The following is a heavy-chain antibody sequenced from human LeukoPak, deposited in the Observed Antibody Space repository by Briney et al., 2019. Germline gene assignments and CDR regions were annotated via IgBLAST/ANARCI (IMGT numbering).Heavy chain of an antibody. J-gene: IGHJ4*02. CDR3: AREDSLSHYFDY. Sequence: GGSLILSCAASGFTVSSNYMNWVRQAPGKGLEWVSIIYSGGTTYYADSVKGRFTISRDNSKNTPYLQMNSLRAEDTAVYYCAREDSLSHYFDYWGQGTLVTVSS. D-gene: IGHD3-22*01. V-gene: IGHV3-66*01. CDR2: IYSGGTT. CDR1: GFTVSSNY.